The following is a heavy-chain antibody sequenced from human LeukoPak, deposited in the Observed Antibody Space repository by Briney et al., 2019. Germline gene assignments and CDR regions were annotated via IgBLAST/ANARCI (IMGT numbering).Heavy chain of an antibody. CDR1: GYTFTGYG. D-gene: IGHD2-21*02. CDR2: ISASNGNT. CDR3: ARVSPLLVPASYPPSAAFDI. V-gene: IGHV1-18*04. Sequence: ASVKVSCKASGYTFTGYGISWVRQAPGQGLEWMGGISASNGNTNYAQKLQGRVTMTTDTSTSTAYMVLRSLRSEDKAVDYWARVSPLLVPASYPPSAAFDIWGQAIVLTV. J-gene: IGHJ3*02.